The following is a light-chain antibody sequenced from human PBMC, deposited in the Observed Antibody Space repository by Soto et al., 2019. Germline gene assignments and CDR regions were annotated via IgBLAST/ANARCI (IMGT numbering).Light chain of an antibody. V-gene: IGKV4-1*01. J-gene: IGKJ4*01. Sequence: DIVMTQSPDSLAVSLGERATINCKSSQSVSYSSNNKNFLAWYQQKPGQPPKLLIYWASTRESGVTDRFSGTGSGTDFTLTISSLQAEDVAVYYCQQYYSSPLTFGGGTKVEI. CDR1: QSVSYSSNNKNF. CDR2: WAS. CDR3: QQYYSSPLT.